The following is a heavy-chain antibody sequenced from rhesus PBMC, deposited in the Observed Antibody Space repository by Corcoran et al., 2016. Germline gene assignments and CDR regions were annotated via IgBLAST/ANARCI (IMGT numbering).Heavy chain of an antibody. V-gene: IGHV3S42*01. CDR3: AKEAVRAFDY. J-gene: IGHJ4*01. CDR1: GFTFSSYW. Sequence: EVQLVESGGGLAKPGGSLRLSCAASGFTFSSYWMNWVRQTPGKGLEWITGINSGGGSTYYADSVKGRFTNSRDNSKNTLSLQMNSLRAEDTAVYYCAKEAVRAFDYWGQGVLVTVSS. D-gene: IGHD4-23*01. CDR2: INSGGGST.